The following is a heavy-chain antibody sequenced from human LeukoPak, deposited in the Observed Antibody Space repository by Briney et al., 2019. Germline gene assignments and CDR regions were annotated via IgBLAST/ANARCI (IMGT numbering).Heavy chain of an antibody. CDR3: ARSVPDYTRFDF. V-gene: IGHV3-23*05. Sequence: GGSLRLSCVASGFTFSDYAMNWVRQAPGKGLEWVSTFKTNYNQVYYAESVRGRFTISTDNSKNTAYLQMSSLRVEDTALYYCARSVPDYTRFDFWGQGALVTVSS. CDR2: FKTNYNQV. D-gene: IGHD4-11*01. J-gene: IGHJ4*02. CDR1: GFTFSDYA.